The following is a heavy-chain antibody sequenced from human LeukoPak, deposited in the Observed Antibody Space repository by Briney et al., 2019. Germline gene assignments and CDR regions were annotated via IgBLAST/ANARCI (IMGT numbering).Heavy chain of an antibody. Sequence: GGSLRLSCAASGFTFSSYGMHWVRQAPGKGLEWVAFIRYDGSNKYYADPVKGRFTISRDNSKNTLYLQMNSLRAEDTAVYYCARVGYYDSSGYFIFSSFDYWGQGTLVTVSS. J-gene: IGHJ4*02. CDR1: GFTFSSYG. CDR2: IRYDGSNK. V-gene: IGHV3-30*02. D-gene: IGHD3-22*01. CDR3: ARVGYYDSSGYFIFSSFDY.